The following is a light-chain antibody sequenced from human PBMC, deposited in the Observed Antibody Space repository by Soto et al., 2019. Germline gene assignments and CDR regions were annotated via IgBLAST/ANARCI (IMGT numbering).Light chain of an antibody. CDR2: GAS. CDR1: QSVSSSY. V-gene: IGKV3D-20*02. CDR3: QQRSSWPLT. Sequence: DIVMTQSPGTLSLSPGKRSTLSCRGSQSVSSSYLAWYQQKHGQAPRLLIYGASSRATGIPARLSGSGYGTDLTITIVTIQNEDFAVYYCQQRSSWPLTFGGGTKVEIK. J-gene: IGKJ4*01.